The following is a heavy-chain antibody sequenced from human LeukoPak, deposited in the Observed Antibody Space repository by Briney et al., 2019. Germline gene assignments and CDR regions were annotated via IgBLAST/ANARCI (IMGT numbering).Heavy chain of an antibody. V-gene: IGHV3-30*02. CDR2: IRYDGSNK. Sequence: GGSLRLSCAASGFTFSSYGMHWVRQAPGKGLEWVTFIRYDGSNKYYVVSVKGRFRISRDNSKNTLYLEMNSLRAEDTAIYYCAKGKGKLGAFQSDFDYWGQGTLVTVSS. CDR1: GFTFSSYG. J-gene: IGHJ4*02. D-gene: IGHD7-27*01. CDR3: AKGKGKLGAFQSDFDY.